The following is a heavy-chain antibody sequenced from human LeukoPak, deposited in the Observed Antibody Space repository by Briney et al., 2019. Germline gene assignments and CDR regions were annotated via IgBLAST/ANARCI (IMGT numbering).Heavy chain of an antibody. D-gene: IGHD6-13*01. CDR1: GGSISNYY. Sequence: SETLSLTCTVSGGSISNYYWSWIRQPPGKGLEWIADIYYSGSTNYNPSLKSRVTISVDTSKNQFSLKVSSVTAADTAVYYCARAPQWAAAGPFDYWGQGTLVTVSS. CDR3: ARAPQWAAAGPFDY. CDR2: IYYSGST. J-gene: IGHJ4*02. V-gene: IGHV4-59*01.